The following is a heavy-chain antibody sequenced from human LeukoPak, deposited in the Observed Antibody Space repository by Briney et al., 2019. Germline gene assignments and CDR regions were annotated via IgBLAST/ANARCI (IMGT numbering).Heavy chain of an antibody. CDR1: GFTFSSYA. J-gene: IGHJ4*02. Sequence: GGSLRLSCAASGFTFSSYAMSWVRQAPVKGLEWVSAISGSGGSTYYADSVKGRFTISRGNSMNTLYLQMNSLRAEDTAVYYCAKDLSFNRRGLGYWGQGTLVTVSS. CDR3: AKDLSFNRRGLGY. D-gene: IGHD1-14*01. CDR2: ISGSGGST. V-gene: IGHV3-23*01.